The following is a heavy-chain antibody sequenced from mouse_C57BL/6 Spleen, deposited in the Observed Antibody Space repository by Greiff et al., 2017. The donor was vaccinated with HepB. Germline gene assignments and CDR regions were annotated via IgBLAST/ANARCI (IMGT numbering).Heavy chain of an antibody. CDR2: IDPSDSYT. D-gene: IGHD2-1*01. J-gene: IGHJ4*01. CDR3: ARKMDGNYLYAMDY. Sequence: QVQLQQPGAELVMPGASVKLSCKASGYTFTSYWMHWVKQRPGQGLEWIGEIDPSDSYTNYNQKFKGKSTLTVDKSSSTAYMQLSSLTSEDSAVYYCARKMDGNYLYAMDYWGQGTSVTVSS. CDR1: GYTFTSYW. V-gene: IGHV1-69*01.